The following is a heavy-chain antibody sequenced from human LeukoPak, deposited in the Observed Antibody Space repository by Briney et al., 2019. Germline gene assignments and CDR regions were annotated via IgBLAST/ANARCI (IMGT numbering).Heavy chain of an antibody. CDR3: ARVTDSGSYYFDY. CDR1: GGSFSGYY. Sequence: SETLSLTCAVYGGSFSGYYWSWIRQPPGKGLEWIGEINHSGSTNYNPSLKSRVTISVDTSKNQFSLKLSFVTAADTAVYYCARVTDSGSYYFDYWGQGTLVTVSS. J-gene: IGHJ4*02. CDR2: INHSGST. D-gene: IGHD1-26*01. V-gene: IGHV4-34*01.